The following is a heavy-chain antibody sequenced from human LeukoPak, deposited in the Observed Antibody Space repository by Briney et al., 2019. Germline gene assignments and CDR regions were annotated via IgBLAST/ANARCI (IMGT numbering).Heavy chain of an antibody. CDR3: ARGGRRDGYNTLDY. J-gene: IGHJ4*02. V-gene: IGHV4-39*07. CDR1: GGSISSSSYY. D-gene: IGHD5-24*01. Sequence: SETLSLTCTVSGGSISSSSYYWGWIRQPPGKGLEGIGSINYSGSTYYNPSLKSRVTISVDTSKNQFSLKLSSVTAADTAVYYCARGGRRDGYNTLDYWGQGTLVTVSS. CDR2: INYSGST.